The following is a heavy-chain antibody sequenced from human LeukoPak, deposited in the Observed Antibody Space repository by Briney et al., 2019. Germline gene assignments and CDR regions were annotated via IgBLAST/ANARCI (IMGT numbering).Heavy chain of an antibody. J-gene: IGHJ4*02. CDR2: ISASGYST. V-gene: IGHV3-23*01. CDR1: GFTFSSYA. CDR3: ARDWRLSDY. Sequence: GGSLRLSCAASGFTFSSYAMSWVRQAPGKGLEWVSAISASGYSTYYADSVKGRFTISRDNSKKTLYLQMNSLRAEDTAVYYCARDWRLSDYWGQGTLVTVSS.